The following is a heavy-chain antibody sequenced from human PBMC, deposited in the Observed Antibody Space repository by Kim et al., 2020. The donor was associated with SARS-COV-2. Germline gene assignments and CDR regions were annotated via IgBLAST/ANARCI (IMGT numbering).Heavy chain of an antibody. CDR3: AKDRSGYYDSSGYYYLARYYFDY. CDR1: GFTFSSYA. J-gene: IGHJ4*02. CDR2: ISGSGGST. V-gene: IGHV3-23*01. D-gene: IGHD3-22*01. Sequence: GGSLRLSCAASGFTFSSYAMSWVRQAPGKGLEWVSAISGSGGSTYYADSVKGRFTISRDNSKNTLYLQMNSLRAEDTAVYYCAKDRSGYYDSSGYYYLARYYFDYWGQGTLVTVSS.